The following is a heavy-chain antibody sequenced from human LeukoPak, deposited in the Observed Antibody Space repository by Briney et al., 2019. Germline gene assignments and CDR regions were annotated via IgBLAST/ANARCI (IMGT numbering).Heavy chain of an antibody. Sequence: GGSLRLSCTVSGFTVSSNSMSWVRQAPGKGLEWVSGINWNGGSTGYADSVKGRFTISRDNAKNSLYLQMNSLRAEDTALYYCARRSAAGTTYDYWGQGTLVTVSS. CDR2: INWNGGST. J-gene: IGHJ4*02. CDR3: ARRSAAGTTYDY. D-gene: IGHD6-13*01. CDR1: GFTVSSNS. V-gene: IGHV3-20*04.